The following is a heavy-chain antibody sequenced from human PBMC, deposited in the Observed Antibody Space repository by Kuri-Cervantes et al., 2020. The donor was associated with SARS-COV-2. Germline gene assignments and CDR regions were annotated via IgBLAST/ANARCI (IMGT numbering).Heavy chain of an antibody. CDR1: GDSITNNNYY. V-gene: IGHV4-39*07. J-gene: IGHJ4*02. CDR2: IYHSGDT. D-gene: IGHD3-3*01. Sequence: SETLSLTCTVSGDSITNNNYYWGWIRQPPGKGLEWIGNIYHSGDTYYNPSLKSRVTISVDRSKNQFSLKLSSVTAADTAVYYCARGRNYDFWSGYFHFDYWGQGTLVTVSS. CDR3: ARGRNYDFWSGYFHFDY.